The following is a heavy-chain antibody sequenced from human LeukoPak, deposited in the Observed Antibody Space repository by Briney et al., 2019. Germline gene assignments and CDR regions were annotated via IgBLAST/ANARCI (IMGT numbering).Heavy chain of an antibody. CDR3: ARYTVVTPGAFDI. J-gene: IGHJ3*02. V-gene: IGHV3-30*02. D-gene: IGHD4-23*01. CDR2: IRYDGSNK. CDR1: GFTFSSYG. Sequence: PGGSLRLSCAASGFTFSSYGMHWVRQALGKGLEWVAFIRYDGSNKYYADSVKGRFTISRDNAKNSLYLQMNSLRAEDTAVYYCARYTVVTPGAFDIWGQGTMVTVSS.